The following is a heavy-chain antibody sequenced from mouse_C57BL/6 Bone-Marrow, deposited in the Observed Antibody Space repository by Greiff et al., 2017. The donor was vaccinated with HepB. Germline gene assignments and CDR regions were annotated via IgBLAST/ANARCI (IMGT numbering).Heavy chain of an antibody. CDR1: GYTFTGYW. J-gene: IGHJ4*01. D-gene: IGHD1-1*01. CDR2: ILPGSGST. V-gene: IGHV1-9*01. CDR3: ARKTYYDGSSYVFMDY. Sequence: VQLQQSGAELMKPGASVKLSCKATGYTFTGYWIEWVKQRPGHGLEWIGEILPGSGSTNYNEKFKGKATFTADTSSNTAYMQLSSLTTEDSAIYYCARKTYYDGSSYVFMDYWGQGTSVTVAS.